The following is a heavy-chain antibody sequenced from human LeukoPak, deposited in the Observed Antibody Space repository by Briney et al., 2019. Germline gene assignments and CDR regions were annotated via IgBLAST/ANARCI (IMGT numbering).Heavy chain of an antibody. CDR2: MNPNSGNT. CDR1: GYTFTSYD. CDR3: ARDRSLTTVTTPDRAFDI. J-gene: IGHJ3*02. V-gene: IGHV1-8*01. D-gene: IGHD4-17*01. Sequence: GASVKVSCKASGYTFTSYDINWVRQATGQGLEWMGWMNPNSGNTGYAQKFQGRVTMTRNTSISTAYMELSSLRSEDTAVYYCARDRSLTTVTTPDRAFDIWGQGTMVTVSS.